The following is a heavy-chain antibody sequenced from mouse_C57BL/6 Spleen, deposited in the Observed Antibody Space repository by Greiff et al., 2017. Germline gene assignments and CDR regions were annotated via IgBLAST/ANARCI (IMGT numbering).Heavy chain of an antibody. V-gene: IGHV1-64*01. CDR2: IHPNSGST. Sequence: QVQLQQPGAELVKPGASVKLSCTASGYTFTSYWMHWVKQRPGQGLEWIGMIHPNSGSTNYNEKFKSKATLTVDKSSSTAYMQLSSLTSEDSAVYYCARSLTTVDAMDYWGQGTSVTVSS. J-gene: IGHJ4*01. D-gene: IGHD1-1*01. CDR1: GYTFTSYW. CDR3: ARSLTTVDAMDY.